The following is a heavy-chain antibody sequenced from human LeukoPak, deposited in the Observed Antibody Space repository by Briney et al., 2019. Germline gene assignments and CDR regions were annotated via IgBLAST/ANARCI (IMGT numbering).Heavy chain of an antibody. J-gene: IGHJ4*02. CDR3: TAEYYSSSVDY. Sequence: GGSLRLSCAASGFTFSNAWMSWVRQAPGKGLEWVGRIKSKTDGGTTDYAAPVKCRFTISRDDSKNTLYLQMNSLKTEDTAVYYCTAEYYSSSVDYWGQGTLVTVSS. CDR2: IKSKTDGGTT. CDR1: GFTFSNAW. V-gene: IGHV3-15*01. D-gene: IGHD6-6*01.